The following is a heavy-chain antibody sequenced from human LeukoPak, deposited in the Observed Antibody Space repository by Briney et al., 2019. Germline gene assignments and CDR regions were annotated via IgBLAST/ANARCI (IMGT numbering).Heavy chain of an antibody. CDR3: ARLTTRPGGIRPLILDY. J-gene: IGHJ4*02. CDR2: IYDTGST. CDR1: GGSISSYY. D-gene: IGHD3-16*01. V-gene: IGHV4-59*01. Sequence: PSETLSLTCTVSGGSISSYYWTWIRQSPEKGLEWIGYIYDTGSTRYNPSLESRATISVDPSKNQFSLKLSAVTAADTAVYYCARLTTRPGGIRPLILDYWGQGTLVTVSS.